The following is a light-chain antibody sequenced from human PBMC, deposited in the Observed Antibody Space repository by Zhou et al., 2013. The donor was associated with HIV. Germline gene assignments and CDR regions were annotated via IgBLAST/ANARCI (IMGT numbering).Light chain of an antibody. CDR2: DAS. Sequence: EVVLTQSPGTLSLSPGERATLSCRASQSVGSSYLAWYQQKPGQAPRLVIYDASNRATGIPARFSGSGSGTDFTLTIRSLEPEDFAVYYCHHRSNWPPITFGQGTRLEIK. V-gene: IGKV3-11*01. CDR3: HHRSNWPPIT. CDR1: QSVGSSY. J-gene: IGKJ5*01.